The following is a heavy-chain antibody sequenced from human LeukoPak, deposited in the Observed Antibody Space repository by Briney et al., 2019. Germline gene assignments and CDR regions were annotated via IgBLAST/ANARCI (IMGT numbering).Heavy chain of an antibody. J-gene: IGHJ4*02. CDR1: GFTFSSYA. D-gene: IGHD3-16*01. V-gene: IGHV3-23*01. Sequence: GGSLRLSCASSGFTFSSYAMSWVRQAQGKGLEWVSTIGGTGVRTYYADSVKGRFTISRDNSKNTLYLQINSLRAEDTAVYFCAKDRLGGPYFFHYWGQGTLVTVSS. CDR2: IGGTGVRT. CDR3: AKDRLGGPYFFHY.